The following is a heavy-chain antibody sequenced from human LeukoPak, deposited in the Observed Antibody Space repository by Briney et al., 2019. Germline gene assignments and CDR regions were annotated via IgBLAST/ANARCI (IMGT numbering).Heavy chain of an antibody. D-gene: IGHD6-13*01. CDR3: ARDLEEVSSSWPFDY. CDR2: TNSDGSST. Sequence: PGGSLRLSCAASGFTFSSYWMHWVRHAPGKGLVWVSRTNSDGSSTSYADSVKGRFTISRDNAKNTLYLQMNSLRAEDTAVYYCARDLEEVSSSWPFDYWGQGTLVTVSS. J-gene: IGHJ4*02. V-gene: IGHV3-74*01. CDR1: GFTFSSYW.